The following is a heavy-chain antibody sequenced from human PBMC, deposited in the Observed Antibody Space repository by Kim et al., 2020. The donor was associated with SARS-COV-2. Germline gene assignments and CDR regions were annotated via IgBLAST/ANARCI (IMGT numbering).Heavy chain of an antibody. D-gene: IGHD2-21*02. Sequence: ASVKVSCKGFSYTFTSYYIHWVRQAPGQGLEWMGIINPGGVNINYAQKFQGRVTMTSDTSTSTVYMELSSLRSEDTAVYYCARPNLAFCGADCFLFNWGQ. CDR3: ARPNLAFCGADCFLFN. CDR2: INPGGVNI. V-gene: IGHV1-46*01. J-gene: IGHJ1*01. CDR1: SYTFTSYY.